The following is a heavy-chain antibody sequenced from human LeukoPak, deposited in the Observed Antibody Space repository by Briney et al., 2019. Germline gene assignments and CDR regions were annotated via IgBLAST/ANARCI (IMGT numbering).Heavy chain of an antibody. CDR2: ISYDGSNK. CDR1: GVNFFTYG. CDR3: ANGPSGYRHYYYYGMDV. Sequence: GGSLRLSCAASGVNFFTYGMHWVRQAPGKGLEWVAVISYDGSNKYYADSVKGRFTISRDNSKNTLYLQMNSLRAEDTAVYYCANGPSGYRHYYYYGMDVWGQGTTVTVSS. J-gene: IGHJ6*02. D-gene: IGHD3-22*01. V-gene: IGHV3-30*18.